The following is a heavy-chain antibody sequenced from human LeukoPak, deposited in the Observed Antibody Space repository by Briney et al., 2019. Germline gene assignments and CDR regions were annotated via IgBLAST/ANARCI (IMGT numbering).Heavy chain of an antibody. CDR1: GGSISSGGYS. Sequence: SETLSLTCSVSGGSISSGGYSWSWIRQPPGKGLEWIGSIYHSGSAYYNPSLKSRATISVDRSKNQFSLKLTSVTAADTAVYYCARGTYYYDSSGYYYHDAFDIWGQGTMVTVSS. V-gene: IGHV4-30-2*01. CDR3: ARGTYYYDSSGYYYHDAFDI. J-gene: IGHJ3*02. CDR2: IYHSGSA. D-gene: IGHD3-22*01.